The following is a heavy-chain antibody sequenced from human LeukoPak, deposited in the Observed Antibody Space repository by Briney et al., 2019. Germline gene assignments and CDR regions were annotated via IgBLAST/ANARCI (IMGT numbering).Heavy chain of an antibody. CDR1: GYAFTSYD. CDR2: INPNSGNT. D-gene: IGHD3/OR15-3a*01. V-gene: IGHV1-8*01. CDR3: ARALSWTTDSYYYMDV. J-gene: IGHJ6*03. Sequence: GASVKVSCKASGYAFTSYDINWVRQATGQRLEWMGWINPNSGNTGYAQKFQGRVTMTKNTSITTAYMELSSLRSEDTAVYYCARALSWTTDSYYYMDVWGKGTTVTVSS.